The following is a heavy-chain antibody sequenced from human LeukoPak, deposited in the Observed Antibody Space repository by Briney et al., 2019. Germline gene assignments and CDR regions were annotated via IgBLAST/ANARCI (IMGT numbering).Heavy chain of an antibody. Sequence: GGSLRLSCAASGFTFDDYGMTWVRQGPGKGLEWVSGINWNGGSISYADSVKGRFTISRDNSKNTLYLQMNSLRAEDTAVYYCAKSFPAAGTFGDYWGQGTLVTVSS. J-gene: IGHJ4*02. CDR2: INWNGGSI. V-gene: IGHV3-20*04. CDR1: GFTFDDYG. CDR3: AKSFPAAGTFGDY. D-gene: IGHD6-13*01.